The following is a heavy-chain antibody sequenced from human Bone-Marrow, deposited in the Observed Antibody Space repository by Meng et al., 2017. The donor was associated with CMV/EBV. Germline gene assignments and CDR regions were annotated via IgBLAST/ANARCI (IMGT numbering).Heavy chain of an antibody. CDR2: IYSGGST. D-gene: IGHD1-26*01. V-gene: IGHV3-53*01. J-gene: IGHJ4*02. Sequence: GESLKISCAASGFTVSSNYMSWVRQAPGKGLEWVSVIYSGGSTYYADAVKGRFTISRDNSKNTLYLQMNSMRAEDTAVYYWARGGTKWEPSPFDYWGQGTLVTVSS. CDR1: GFTVSSNY. CDR3: ARGGTKWEPSPFDY.